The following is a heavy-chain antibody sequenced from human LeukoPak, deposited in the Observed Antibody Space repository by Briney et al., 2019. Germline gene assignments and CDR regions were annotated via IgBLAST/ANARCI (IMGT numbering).Heavy chain of an antibody. CDR1: GFTFSSYW. CDR2: INQDGSEN. Sequence: GGSLRLSCAASGFTFSSYWMSWVRQAPGMGLEWVANINQDGSENYYVDSVKGRFTISRDNANNSLYLHMNSLRAEDTAVYHCARDVLPYYGMDVWGQGTTVTVSS. V-gene: IGHV3-7*01. J-gene: IGHJ6*02. CDR3: ARDVLPYYGMDV. D-gene: IGHD6-6*01.